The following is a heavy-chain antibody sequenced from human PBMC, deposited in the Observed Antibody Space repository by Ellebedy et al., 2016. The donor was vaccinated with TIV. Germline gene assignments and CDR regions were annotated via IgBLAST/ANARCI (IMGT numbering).Heavy chain of an antibody. CDR3: AKDDEAG. V-gene: IGHV3-23*01. D-gene: IGHD6-19*01. Sequence: GGSLRLSXAASGFTFSTYAMSWVRQAPGKGLEWVSAVSGSGGTTYYADSVKGRFTISRDNSKNKLYLQMNSLRAEDTAVYYCAKDDEAGWGQGTLVTVSS. J-gene: IGHJ4*02. CDR1: GFTFSTYA. CDR2: VSGSGGTT.